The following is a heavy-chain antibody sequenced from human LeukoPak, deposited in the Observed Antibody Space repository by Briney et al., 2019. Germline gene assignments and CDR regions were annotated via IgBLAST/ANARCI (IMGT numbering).Heavy chain of an antibody. Sequence: ASVKVSCKASGYRFTNNGMTWVRQAPGQGLEWMGWISTYNGNANYAQRFQDRVTMTADTSTTTAYLELRSPRSDDTAVYYCAREWGGYTYGYDYYYFYLDVLFEGSTVTVSS. V-gene: IGHV1-18*01. J-gene: IGHJ6*03. CDR2: ISTYNGNA. CDR1: GYRFTNNG. CDR3: AREWGGYTYGYDYYYFYLDV. D-gene: IGHD5-18*01.